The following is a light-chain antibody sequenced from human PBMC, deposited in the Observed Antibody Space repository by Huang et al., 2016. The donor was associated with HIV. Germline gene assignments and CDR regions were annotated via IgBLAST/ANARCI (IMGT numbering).Light chain of an antibody. CDR2: DAS. CDR3: QQLSAYPLS. Sequence: QLTQSPSSLSASIGDRVTIACRASHDINTYLAWYHQKPGRAPKLLIYDASTLQTGVPSRFLGFVSGTAFSLPITSLQPDDFAVYYCQQLSAYPLSFGPGTTVD. J-gene: IGKJ3*01. CDR1: HDINTY. V-gene: IGKV1-9*01.